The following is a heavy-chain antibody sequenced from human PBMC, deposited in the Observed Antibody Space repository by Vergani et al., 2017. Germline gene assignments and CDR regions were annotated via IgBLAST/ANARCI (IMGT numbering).Heavy chain of an antibody. V-gene: IGHV3-33*01. D-gene: IGHD6-19*01. J-gene: IGHJ2*01. CDR3: ARAVAVAGRYWYFDL. CDR2: IRYDGSNK. Sequence: VQLLESGGGVVQPGRSLRLSCAASGFTLSSYGMHWVRQAPGKGLEWVTVIRYDGSNKYYADSVKGRFTVSRDNSKNTLYLQMNSLRVEDTAVYYCARAVAVAGRYWYFDLWGHGTLVTVSS. CDR1: GFTLSSYG.